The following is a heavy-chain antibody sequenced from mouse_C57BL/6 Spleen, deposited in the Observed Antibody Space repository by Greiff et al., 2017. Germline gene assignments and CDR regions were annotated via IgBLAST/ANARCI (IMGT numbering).Heavy chain of an antibody. CDR2: INPNNGGT. Sequence: EVQLQQSGPELVKPGASVKIPCKASGYTFTDYNMDWVKQSHGKSLEWIGDINPNNGGTIYNQKFKGKATLTVDKSSSTAYMELRSLTSEDTAVYYCARSGYYGSSYVGAMDYWGQGTSVTVSS. CDR3: ARSGYYGSSYVGAMDY. CDR1: GYTFTDYN. J-gene: IGHJ4*01. D-gene: IGHD1-1*01. V-gene: IGHV1-18*01.